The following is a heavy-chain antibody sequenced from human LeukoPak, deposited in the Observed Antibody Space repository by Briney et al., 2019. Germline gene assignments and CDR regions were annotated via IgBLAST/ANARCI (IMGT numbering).Heavy chain of an antibody. D-gene: IGHD6-13*01. Sequence: SETLSLTCTVSDDSITMYYWTWIRQPPGKGLEWIGYVDHTGSTKFNPSLNGRVSISRDTSKNFFSLRLRSVTAADTAVYFCARVYYSSSYDYWYFDLWGRGTLVTVSS. J-gene: IGHJ2*01. CDR3: ARVYYSSSYDYWYFDL. CDR1: DDSITMYY. V-gene: IGHV4-59*01. CDR2: VDHTGST.